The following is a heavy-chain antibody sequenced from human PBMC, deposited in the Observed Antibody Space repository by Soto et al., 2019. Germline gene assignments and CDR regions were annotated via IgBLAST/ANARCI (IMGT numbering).Heavy chain of an antibody. CDR2: INWSSGSI. D-gene: IGHD6-13*01. J-gene: IGHJ1*01. V-gene: IGHV3-9*01. CDR1: GFTFDDYA. CDR3: VKDESINWYSGHFRH. Sequence: PGGSLRLSCAASGFTFDDYAMHWVRQVPGKGLEWVSGINWSSGSIGYGDSVEGRFAISRDNAKNSLHLQMNSLSAEDTALYYCVKDESINWYSGHFRHWGQGTLVTVSS.